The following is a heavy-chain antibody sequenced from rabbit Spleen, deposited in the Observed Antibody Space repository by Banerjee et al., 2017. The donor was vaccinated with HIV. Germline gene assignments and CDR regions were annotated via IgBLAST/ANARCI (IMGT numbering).Heavy chain of an antibody. Sequence: QEQLVESGGGLVRPEGSLKLSCTASGFSFSNKAVMCWVRQAPGKGLQWIACINAVTGKAVYASWAKGRFTISKTSSTTVTLQMTSLTAADTATYFCVRDLENYVGSSYLDLWGPGTLVTVS. J-gene: IGHJ4*01. CDR2: INAVTGKA. CDR3: VRDLENYVGSSYLDL. D-gene: IGHD8-1*01. CDR1: GFSFSNKAV. V-gene: IGHV1S45*01.